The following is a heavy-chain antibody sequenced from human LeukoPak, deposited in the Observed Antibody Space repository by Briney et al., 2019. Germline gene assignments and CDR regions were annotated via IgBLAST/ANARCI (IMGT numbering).Heavy chain of an antibody. J-gene: IGHJ4*02. CDR2: IYYSGST. CDR3: ARGRSGKVDY. V-gene: IGHV4-39*07. CDR1: GGSISSSSYY. Sequence: PSETLSLTCTVSGGSISSSSYYWGWIRQPPGKGLEWVGSIYYSGSTYYNPSLKSRVTISVDTSKNQFSLKLSSVTAADTAVYYCARGRSGKVDYWGQGTLVTVSS. D-gene: IGHD1-26*01.